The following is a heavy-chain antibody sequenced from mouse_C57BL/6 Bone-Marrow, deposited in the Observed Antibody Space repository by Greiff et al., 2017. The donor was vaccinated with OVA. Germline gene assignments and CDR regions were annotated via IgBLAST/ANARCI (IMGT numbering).Heavy chain of an antibody. J-gene: IGHJ1*03. CDR2: ISNGGGST. V-gene: IGHV5-12*01. CDR3: ARHAPLWYFDV. Sequence: EVKLVESGGGLVQPGGSLKLSCAASGFTFSDYYMYWVRQTPEKRLEWVAYISNGGGSTYYPDTVKGRFTISRDNAKNTLYLQMSRLKSEDTAMYYCARHAPLWYFDVWGTGTTVTVSS. CDR1: GFTFSDYY.